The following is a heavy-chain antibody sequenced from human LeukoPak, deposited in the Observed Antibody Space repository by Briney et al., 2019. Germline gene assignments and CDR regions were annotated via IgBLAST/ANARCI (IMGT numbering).Heavy chain of an antibody. CDR1: GFMFSSYW. J-gene: IGHJ4*02. V-gene: IGHV3-7*05. Sequence: GGSLRLSCAASGFMFSSYWMIWVRQAPGKGLEWVANIKHDGSEKYYVDSVKGRFTVSRDKANNTLFLQMNSLRAEDTAVYYCARDGGGNFGFDYWGQGTLVTVSS. CDR2: IKHDGSEK. CDR3: ARDGGGNFGFDY. D-gene: IGHD4-23*01.